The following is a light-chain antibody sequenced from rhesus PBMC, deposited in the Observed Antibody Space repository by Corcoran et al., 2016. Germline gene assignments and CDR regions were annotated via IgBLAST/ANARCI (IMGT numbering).Light chain of an antibody. V-gene: IGKV1-74*01. J-gene: IGKJ2*01. CDR3: QHGYGSPYS. CDR2: KAS. Sequence: DIQMTQSPSSLSASVGDRITITCRASESVNNYLNWYQQKPGKAPKLLIYKASTLPNGVPSRLSGSGSWTDYTFTISSLPPEDVATYYCQHGYGSPYSFGQGTKVEIK. CDR1: ESVNNY.